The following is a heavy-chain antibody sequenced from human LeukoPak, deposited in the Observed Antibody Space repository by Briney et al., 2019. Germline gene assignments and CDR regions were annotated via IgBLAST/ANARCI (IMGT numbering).Heavy chain of an antibody. D-gene: IGHD3-10*01. CDR3: ASVDYYGSGNYYNDVDY. CDR1: GFTFSSYS. J-gene: IGHJ4*02. CDR2: ISSSSSYI. V-gene: IGHV3-21*01. Sequence: PGGSLRLPCAASGFTFSSYSMNWVRQAPGKGLGWVSSISSSSSYIYYADSVKGRFTISRDNAKNSLYLQMNSLRAEDTALYYCASVDYYGSGNYYNDVDYWGQGTLVTVSS.